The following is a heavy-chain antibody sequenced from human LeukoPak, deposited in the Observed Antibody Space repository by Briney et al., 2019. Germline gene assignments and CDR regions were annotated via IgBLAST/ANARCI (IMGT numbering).Heavy chain of an antibody. V-gene: IGHV4-59*01. CDR1: GGSFSGYY. Sequence: SETLSLTCAVYGGSFSGYYWSWIRQPPGKGLEWIGYIYYSGSTNYNPSLKSRVTISVDTSKNQFSLKLSSVTAADTAVYYCARVGGYGANYYYYGMDVWGQGTTVTVSS. CDR2: IYYSGST. J-gene: IGHJ6*02. CDR3: ARVGGYGANYYYYGMDV. D-gene: IGHD3-16*01.